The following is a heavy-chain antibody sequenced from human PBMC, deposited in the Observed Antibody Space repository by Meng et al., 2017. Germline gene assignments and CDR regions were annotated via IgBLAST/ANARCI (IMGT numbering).Heavy chain of an antibody. CDR2: ISNEGSEK. D-gene: IGHD6-19*01. CDR3: AREGYSSGWNDY. Sequence: GFFVSRYAMHWVRQAPGKGLEWVAVISNEGSEKYYADSVKGRFTISRDNAKNTLYLQMDSLRAEDTAVYYCAREGYSSGWNDYWGQGTLVTVSS. CDR1: GFFVSRYA. J-gene: IGHJ4*02. V-gene: IGHV3-30*04.